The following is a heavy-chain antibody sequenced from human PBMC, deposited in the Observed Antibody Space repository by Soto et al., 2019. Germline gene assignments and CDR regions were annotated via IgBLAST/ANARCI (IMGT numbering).Heavy chain of an antibody. J-gene: IGHJ4*02. CDR1: GGSISSSNW. CDR3: ARLLRYFDWPRYYFDY. V-gene: IGHV4-4*02. CDR2: INHSGYT. Sequence: QVQLQESGPGLVKASGTLSLTCDVSGGSISSSNWWSWVRQPPGKWLEWIGEINHSGYTDYNPSLKSRVTISVDKSKNQFFLNLNSVTAADTAVYYCARLLRYFDWPRYYFDYWGQGALVTVSS. D-gene: IGHD3-9*01.